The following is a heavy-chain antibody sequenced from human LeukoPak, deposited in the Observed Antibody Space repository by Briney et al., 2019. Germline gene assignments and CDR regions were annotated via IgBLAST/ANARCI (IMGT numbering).Heavy chain of an antibody. CDR1: GGSISSYY. CDR2: IYYSGST. Sequence: SETLSLTCTVSGGSISSYYWSWIRQPPGKGLEWIGYIYYSGSTNYNPSLKSRVTISVDTSKNQFSLKLSSVTAADTAVYYCARATGWYYYDSSGYSGAFDIWGQGTMVTVSS. CDR3: ARATGWYYYDSSGYSGAFDI. D-gene: IGHD3-22*01. V-gene: IGHV4-59*01. J-gene: IGHJ3*02.